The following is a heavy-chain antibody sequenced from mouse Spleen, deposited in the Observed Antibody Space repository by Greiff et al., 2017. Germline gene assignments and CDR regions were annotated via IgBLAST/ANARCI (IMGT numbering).Heavy chain of an antibody. CDR2: IYPGSGNT. V-gene: IGHV1-76*01. CDR1: GYTFTDYY. CDR3: ARTTVSYYFDY. D-gene: IGHD1-1*01. Sequence: QVQLKESGAELVRPGASVKLSCKASGYTFTDYYINWVKQRPGQGLEWIARIYPGSGNTYYNEKFKGKATLTAEKSSSTAYMQLSSLTSEDSAVYFCARTTVSYYFDYWGQGTTLTVSS. J-gene: IGHJ2*01.